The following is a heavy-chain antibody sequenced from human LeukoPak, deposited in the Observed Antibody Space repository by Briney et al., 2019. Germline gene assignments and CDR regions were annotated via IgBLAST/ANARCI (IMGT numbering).Heavy chain of an antibody. V-gene: IGHV4-4*07. CDR3: ARGYGGFDY. CDR2: ISTTGST. Sequence: SETLSLTCTVSGGSISSYYWNWIRQPAGKGLEWIGRISTTGSTNYNPSLKSRLTMSVDTSKKQFSLRLSSVSAADTAVYYCARGYGGFDYWGQGTLVTVSS. J-gene: IGHJ4*02. CDR1: GGSISSYY. D-gene: IGHD4-23*01.